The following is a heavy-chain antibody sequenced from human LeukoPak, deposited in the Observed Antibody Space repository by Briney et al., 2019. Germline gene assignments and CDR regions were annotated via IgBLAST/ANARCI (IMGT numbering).Heavy chain of an antibody. D-gene: IGHD5-24*01. CDR2: INHSGST. V-gene: IGHV4-34*01. J-gene: IGHJ4*02. CDR3: ARHRGGYVGY. CDR1: GGSFSGYY. Sequence: SETLSLTCAVYGGSFSGYYWSWIRQPPGKGLEWIGEINHSGSTNYNPSLKRRVTISVDMSKNQISLKLSPVTAADTAVYYCARHRGGYVGYWGQGTLVTVSS.